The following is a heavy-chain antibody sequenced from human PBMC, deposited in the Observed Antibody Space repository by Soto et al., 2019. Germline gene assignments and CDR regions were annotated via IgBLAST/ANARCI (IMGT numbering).Heavy chain of an antibody. D-gene: IGHD2-21*02. V-gene: IGHV1-2*02. CDR2: INSNSGGT. CDR1: GYTFTDYY. J-gene: IGHJ4*02. Sequence: QVPLVQSGAEVKKPGASVKVSCEASGYTFTDYYMHWVRQAPGQGLEWMGWINSNSGGTNYAQKFQGRVTMTRDTSITTVYMELRRLRSDDTAVYYCARDSPSLAYCGGDCYSIDYWGQGTLVTVSS. CDR3: ARDSPSLAYCGGDCYSIDY.